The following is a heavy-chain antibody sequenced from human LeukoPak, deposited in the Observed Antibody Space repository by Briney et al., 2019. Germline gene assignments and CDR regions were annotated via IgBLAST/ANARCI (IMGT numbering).Heavy chain of an antibody. CDR1: GFTFNNYG. D-gene: IGHD3-10*01. Sequence: GGSLRLSCAASGFTFNNYGMHWVRQAPGKGLEWVAVIWYDGYNEFYADSVKGRFTISRDNSKNTLYLQMDSLRAEDTAVYYCARPSYYGSESQLYYFGYWGQGTLVTVSS. J-gene: IGHJ4*02. CDR2: IWYDGYNE. CDR3: ARPSYYGSESQLYYFGY. V-gene: IGHV3-33*01.